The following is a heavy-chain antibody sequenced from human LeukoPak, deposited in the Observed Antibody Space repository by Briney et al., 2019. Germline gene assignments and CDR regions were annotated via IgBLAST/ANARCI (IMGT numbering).Heavy chain of an antibody. CDR2: IKQDGSEK. Sequence: GGSLRLSCAASGFTFSSYGMHWVRQAPGKGLEWVANIKQDGSEKYYVDSVKGRFTISRDNAKNSLYLQMNSLRAEDTAVYYCARRLAGENYFDYWGQGTLVTVSS. V-gene: IGHV3-7*01. J-gene: IGHJ4*02. D-gene: IGHD6-19*01. CDR1: GFTFSSYG. CDR3: ARRLAGENYFDY.